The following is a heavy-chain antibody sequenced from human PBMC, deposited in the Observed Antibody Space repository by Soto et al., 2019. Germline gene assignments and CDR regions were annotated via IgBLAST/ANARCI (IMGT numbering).Heavy chain of an antibody. CDR2: IYYSGST. J-gene: IGHJ6*04. D-gene: IGHD3-9*01. CDR3: ARGTHHYYDFLFGFSARYPSYGMVV. Sequence: SWIRQHPGKGLDWIGYIYYSGSTYYNPSLKRRVTISVDTSKNQFSLKLSSVTAADTAVYYCARGTHHYYDFLFGFSARYPSYGMVVWGTGPT. V-gene: IGHV4-31*02.